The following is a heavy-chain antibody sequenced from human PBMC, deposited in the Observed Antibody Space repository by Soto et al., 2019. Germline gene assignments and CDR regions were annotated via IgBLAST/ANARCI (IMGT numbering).Heavy chain of an antibody. D-gene: IGHD3-9*01. Sequence: ASVKVSCKASVYTFTRYDINWVRQAPRQRLEWVGWINAGSGDTKYAQKFQGRVTLTRDTSANTAYMEMSSLRSEDTAVYYCAHILSGSQFNYWGQGTPVTVSS. CDR3: AHILSGSQFNY. CDR2: INAGSGDT. CDR1: VYTFTRYD. J-gene: IGHJ4*02. V-gene: IGHV1-3*01.